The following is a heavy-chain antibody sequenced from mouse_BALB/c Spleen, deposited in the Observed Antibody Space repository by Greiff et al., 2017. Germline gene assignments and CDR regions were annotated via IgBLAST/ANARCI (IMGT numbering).Heavy chain of an antibody. D-gene: IGHD2-14*01. CDR1: GYTFTSYW. J-gene: IGHJ4*01. CDR2: IYPGDGDT. Sequence: QVQLQQSGAELARPGASVKLSCKASGYTFTSYWMQWVKQRPGQGLEWIGAIYPGDGDTRYTQKFKGKATLTADKSSSTAYMQLSSLASEDSAVYYCARDYRYDEDYAMDYWGQGTSVTVSS. CDR3: ARDYRYDEDYAMDY. V-gene: IGHV1-87*01.